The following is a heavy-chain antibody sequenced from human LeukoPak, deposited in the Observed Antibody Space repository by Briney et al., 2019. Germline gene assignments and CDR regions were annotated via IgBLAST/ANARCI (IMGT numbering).Heavy chain of an antibody. CDR3: AKDCSGGSCYGY. J-gene: IGHJ4*02. CDR1: GFTFSSFG. D-gene: IGHD2-15*01. CDR2: ISYDGSNK. Sequence: GGSLRLSCAASGFTFSSFGMHWVRQAPGKGLEWVAVISYDGSNKYYADSVKGRFTISRDNSKNTLYLQMNSLRAEDTAVYYCAKDCSGGSCYGYWGQGTLVTVSS. V-gene: IGHV3-30*18.